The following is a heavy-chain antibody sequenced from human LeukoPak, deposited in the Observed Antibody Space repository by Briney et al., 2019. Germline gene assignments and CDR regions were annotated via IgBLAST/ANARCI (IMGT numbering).Heavy chain of an antibody. CDR1: GFTFSSYA. J-gene: IGHJ4*02. CDR3: AKVSKQWLTYSDF. Sequence: GGSLRLSCAASGFTFSSYAMSWVRQAPGKGLEWVSAISGSGGSTYYADSVKGRFTISRDNSKNTLYLQMNSLRAEDAAVYYCAKVSKQWLTYSDFWGQGTLVTVSS. CDR2: ISGSGGST. D-gene: IGHD6-19*01. V-gene: IGHV3-23*01.